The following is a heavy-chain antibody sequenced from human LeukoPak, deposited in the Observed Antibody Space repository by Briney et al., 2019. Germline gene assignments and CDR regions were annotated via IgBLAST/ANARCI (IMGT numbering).Heavy chain of an antibody. Sequence: GGSLRLSCAASGFTFSSYAMSWVRQAPGKGLEWVSAISGSGGSTYYADSVKGRFTISRDNSKNTLYLQMNSLGAEDTAVYYCAKDPVFTVTTSWGQGTLVTVSS. V-gene: IGHV3-23*01. D-gene: IGHD4-17*01. CDR2: ISGSGGST. CDR1: GFTFSSYA. CDR3: AKDPVFTVTTS. J-gene: IGHJ5*02.